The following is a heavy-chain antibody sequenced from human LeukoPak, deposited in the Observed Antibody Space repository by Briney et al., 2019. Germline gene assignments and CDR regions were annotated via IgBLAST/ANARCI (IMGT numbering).Heavy chain of an antibody. CDR1: GFTVSRNY. CDR3: ARVLTPYYYYYMDV. V-gene: IGHV3-66*01. Sequence: TGGSLRLSCAASGFTVSRNYMNWVRQAPGKGLEWVSVIYSGGSTYYAASVKGRFTISRDNSKSTLYLQMNSLRAEDTAVYYCARVLTPYYYYYMDVWGKGTTVTVSS. J-gene: IGHJ6*03. CDR2: IYSGGST. D-gene: IGHD4-23*01.